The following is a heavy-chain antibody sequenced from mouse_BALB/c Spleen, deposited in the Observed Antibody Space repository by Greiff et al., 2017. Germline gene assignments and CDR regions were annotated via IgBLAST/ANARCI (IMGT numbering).Heavy chain of an antibody. V-gene: IGHV5-4*02. Sequence: EVKLMESGGGLVKPGGSLKLSCAASGFTFSDYYMYWVRQTPEKRLEWVATISDGGSYTYYPDSVKGRFTISRDNAKNNLYLQMSSLKSEDTAMYYCARGRNAMGLLQDFDYWGQGTTLTVSS. CDR3: ARGRNAMGLLQDFDY. D-gene: IGHD2-3*01. J-gene: IGHJ2*01. CDR2: ISDGGSYT. CDR1: GFTFSDYY.